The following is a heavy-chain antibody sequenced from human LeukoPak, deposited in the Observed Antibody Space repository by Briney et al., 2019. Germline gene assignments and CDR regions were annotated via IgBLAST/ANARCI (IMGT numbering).Heavy chain of an antibody. Sequence: GSLRLSCAASGFTFSSYGMHWVRQAPGKGLEWVAVISYDGSNKYYADSVKGRFTISRDNSKNTLYLQMNSLRAEDTAVYYCAKNYYGSGSYYTELGYWGQGTLVTVSS. CDR1: GFTFSSYG. CDR3: AKNYYGSGSYYTELGY. V-gene: IGHV3-30*18. J-gene: IGHJ4*02. D-gene: IGHD3-10*01. CDR2: ISYDGSNK.